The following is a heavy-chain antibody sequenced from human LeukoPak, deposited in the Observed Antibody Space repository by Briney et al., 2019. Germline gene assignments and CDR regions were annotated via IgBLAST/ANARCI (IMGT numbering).Heavy chain of an antibody. CDR2: IHTSGST. V-gene: IGHV4-4*07. CDR1: GGSISNYH. CDR3: ARRHISSGWSFDY. Sequence: SETLSLTCTVSGGSISNYHWSWIRQPAGKGLQWIGQIHTSGSTNYNPPLKSRVTVSIDTPENQLSLTIRSVTAADTAIYYCARRHISSGWSFDYWGQGTLVTVSS. J-gene: IGHJ4*02. D-gene: IGHD6-19*01.